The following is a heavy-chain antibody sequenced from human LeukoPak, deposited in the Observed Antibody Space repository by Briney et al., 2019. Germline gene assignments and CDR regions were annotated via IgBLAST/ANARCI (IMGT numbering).Heavy chain of an antibody. V-gene: IGHV4-34*01. CDR3: ARVASSSWYYFDY. J-gene: IGHJ4*02. Sequence: PSETLSLTCTVSGGSISSYYWSWIRQPPGKGLEWIGEINHSGSTNYNPSLKSRVTISVDTSKNQFSLKLSSVTAADTAVYYCARVASSSWYYFDYWGQGTLVTVSS. CDR2: INHSGST. D-gene: IGHD6-13*01. CDR1: GGSISSYY.